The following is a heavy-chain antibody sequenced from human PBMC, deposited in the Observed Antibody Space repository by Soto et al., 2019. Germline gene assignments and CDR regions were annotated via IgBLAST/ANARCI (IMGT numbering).Heavy chain of an antibody. D-gene: IGHD6-13*01. V-gene: IGHV3-21*01. CDR3: ASSYSSSWSSFDP. Sequence: PGGSLRLSCAASGFTFSSYSMNWVRQAPGKGLEWVSSISSSSSYIYYADSVKGRFTISRDNAKNSLYLQMNSLRAEDTAVYYCASSYSSSWSSFDPWGQGTLVTVSS. J-gene: IGHJ5*02. CDR2: ISSSSSYI. CDR1: GFTFSSYS.